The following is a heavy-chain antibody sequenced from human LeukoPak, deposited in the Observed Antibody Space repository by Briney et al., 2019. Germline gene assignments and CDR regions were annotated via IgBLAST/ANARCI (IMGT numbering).Heavy chain of an antibody. CDR2: IYYSGST. CDR3: ARLDDSSGYLH. Sequence: PSETLSLTCTVSGGSISSSSYYRGRIRQPPGKGLEWIGSIYYSGSTYYNPSLKSRVTISVDTSKNQFSLKLSSVTAADTAVYYCARLDDSSGYLHWGQGTLVTVSS. J-gene: IGHJ4*02. D-gene: IGHD3-22*01. V-gene: IGHV4-39*01. CDR1: GGSISSSSYY.